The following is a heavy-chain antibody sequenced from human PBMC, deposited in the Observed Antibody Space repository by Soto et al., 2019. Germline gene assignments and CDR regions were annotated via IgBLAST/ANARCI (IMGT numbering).Heavy chain of an antibody. CDR1: GYTFTSYG. CDR2: ISAYNGNT. Sequence: ASVKVACTASGYTFTSYGISWVRQAPGQGLEWMGWISAYNGNTNYAQKLQGRVAMTTDTSTSTAYMELRSLRSDDTAVYYCARGWQWLVITREEYFQHWGQGTLVTVSS. D-gene: IGHD6-19*01. CDR3: ARGWQWLVITREEYFQH. J-gene: IGHJ1*01. V-gene: IGHV1-18*01.